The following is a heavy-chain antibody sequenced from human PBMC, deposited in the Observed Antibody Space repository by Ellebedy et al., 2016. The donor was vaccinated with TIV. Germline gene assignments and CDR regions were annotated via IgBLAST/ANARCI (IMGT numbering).Heavy chain of an antibody. CDR2: INHSGST. CDR3: ARGYRVVVVAAPRSSGWFDP. V-gene: IGHV4-34*01. CDR1: GGSFSGYY. J-gene: IGHJ5*02. Sequence: GSLRLXCAVYGGSFSGYYWSWIRQPPGKGLEWIGEINHSGSTNYNPSLKSRVTISVDTSKNQFSLKLSSVTAADTAVYYCARGYRVVVVAAPRSSGWFDPWGQGTLVTVSS. D-gene: IGHD2-15*01.